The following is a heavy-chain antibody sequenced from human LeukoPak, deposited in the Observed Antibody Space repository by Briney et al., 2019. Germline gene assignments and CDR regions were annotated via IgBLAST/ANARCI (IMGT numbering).Heavy chain of an antibody. CDR2: IYYSGST. CDR1: GGSISSYY. V-gene: IGHV4-59*01. CDR3: ARQKGYCSSTSCARGYWFDP. D-gene: IGHD2-2*01. Sequence: PSETLSLTCTVSGGSISSYYWSWIRQPPGKGLEWIGYIYYSGSTNYNPSLRSRVTISVDTSKNQFSLKLSSVTAADTAVYYCARQKGYCSSTSCARGYWFDPWGQGTLVTASS. J-gene: IGHJ5*02.